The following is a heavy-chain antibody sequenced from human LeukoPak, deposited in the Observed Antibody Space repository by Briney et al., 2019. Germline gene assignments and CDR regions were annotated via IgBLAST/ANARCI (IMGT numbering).Heavy chain of an antibody. CDR3: ARDHDIGAAGYYFDY. D-gene: IGHD6-13*01. V-gene: IGHV3-30*04. Sequence: GGSLRLSCAASGFTFSSYAIHWVRQAPGKGLEGVAVISSDGRDKYYADSVKGGFTISRDNSRSTLYLQMNSLRAEDTAVYYCARDHDIGAAGYYFDYWGQGTLVPVSS. CDR2: ISSDGRDK. CDR1: GFTFSSYA. J-gene: IGHJ4*02.